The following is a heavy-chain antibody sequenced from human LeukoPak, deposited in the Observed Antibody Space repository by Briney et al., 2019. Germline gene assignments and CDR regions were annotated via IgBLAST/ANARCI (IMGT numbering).Heavy chain of an antibody. CDR2: IIPILGIA. Sequence: ASVKVSCKASGYTFTSYGISWVRQAPGQGLEWMGRIIPILGIANYAQKFQGRVTITADKSTSTAYMELSSLRSEDTAVYYCARDPATMVRGVIGSWYWGQGTLVTVSS. D-gene: IGHD3-10*01. V-gene: IGHV1-69*04. CDR3: ARDPATMVRGVIGSWY. J-gene: IGHJ4*02. CDR1: GYTFTSYG.